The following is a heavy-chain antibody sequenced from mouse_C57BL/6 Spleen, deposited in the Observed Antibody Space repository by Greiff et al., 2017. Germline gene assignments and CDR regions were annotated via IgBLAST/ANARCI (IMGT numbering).Heavy chain of an antibody. Sequence: VQLQQPGAELVMPGASVKLSCKASGYTFTSYWMHWVKQRPGQGLEWIGEIDPSDSYTNYNQKFKGKSTLTVDKSSSTAYMQLSSLTSEDSAVYYCARRVGYGNYLYYLDYWGQGTTLTVSS. J-gene: IGHJ2*01. V-gene: IGHV1-69*01. CDR3: ARRVGYGNYLYYLDY. CDR1: GYTFTSYW. CDR2: IDPSDSYT. D-gene: IGHD2-1*01.